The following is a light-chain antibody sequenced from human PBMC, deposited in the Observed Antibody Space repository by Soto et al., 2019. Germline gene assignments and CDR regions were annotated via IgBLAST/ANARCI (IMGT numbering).Light chain of an antibody. CDR2: AAS. Sequence: EMPMTQSPSTLSVSPGERATLSCRASQSVSSDLAWYQQKPGQAPRLLIYAASRRATGIPDRFSGSGSGTDFTLTISRMEPEDLAVYYCQQYDNSAWTFGQGTKVDIK. CDR3: QQYDNSAWT. J-gene: IGKJ1*01. CDR1: QSVSSD. V-gene: IGKV3-20*01.